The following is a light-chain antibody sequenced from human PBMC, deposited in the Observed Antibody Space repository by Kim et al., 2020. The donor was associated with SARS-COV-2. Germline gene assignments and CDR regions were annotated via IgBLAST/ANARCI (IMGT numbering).Light chain of an antibody. V-gene: IGKV1-39*01. CDR2: AAS. J-gene: IGKJ1*01. CDR1: QSISSY. Sequence: DIQMTQSPSSLSASVGDRVTITCRASQSISSYLNWYQQKPGKAPKLLIYAASSLKSGVPSRFSGSRSGTDFTLTISSLQPEDFATYYCQQNYSSPWTFGQGTKVEIK. CDR3: QQNYSSPWT.